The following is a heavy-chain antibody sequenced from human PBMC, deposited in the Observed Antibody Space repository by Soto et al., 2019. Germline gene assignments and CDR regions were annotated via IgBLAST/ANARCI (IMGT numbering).Heavy chain of an antibody. CDR3: ARLIVASGTYNPHYNWFGP. V-gene: IGHV4-39*01. J-gene: IGHJ5*02. Sequence: TSETLSLTCTVSGGSISSSAYFGGWIRQPPGQGLEWIGSIYYSGSTSYSGSTYYNPSLKSRVSMSVDTSKNQFVLTLSSVTAADTAVYYCARLIVASGTYNPHYNWFGPWGQGTLVTVSS. CDR2: IYYSGSTSYSGST. D-gene: IGHD3-10*01. CDR1: GGSISSSAYF.